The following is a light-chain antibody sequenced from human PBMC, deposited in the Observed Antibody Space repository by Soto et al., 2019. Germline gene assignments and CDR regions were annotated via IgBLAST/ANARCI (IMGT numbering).Light chain of an antibody. CDR1: SSDIGGYDY. Sequence: QSAPTQPASVSGSPGQSITLSCTGTSSDIGGYDYVSWYQRHPGKAPKLIIYDVNHRPSGVSNRFSGSKSGNTASLTISGLQAEDEADYYCTSYASGSSHVVFGGGTKLTVL. CDR3: TSYASGSSHVV. J-gene: IGLJ2*01. V-gene: IGLV2-14*01. CDR2: DVN.